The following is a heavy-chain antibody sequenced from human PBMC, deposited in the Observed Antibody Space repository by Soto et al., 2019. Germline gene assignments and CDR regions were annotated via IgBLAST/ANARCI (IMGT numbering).Heavy chain of an antibody. J-gene: IGHJ4*02. CDR3: ALSPVTIFGVVIEYYFDY. CDR1: GFTFDDYA. Sequence: EVQLVESGGGLVQPGRSLRLSCAASGFTFDDYAMHWVRQAPGKGLEWVSGISWNSGSIGYADSVKGRFTISRDNAKNSLYLQMNSLRAEDTALYYCALSPVTIFGVVIEYYFDYWGQGTLVTVSS. V-gene: IGHV3-9*01. CDR2: ISWNSGSI. D-gene: IGHD3-3*01.